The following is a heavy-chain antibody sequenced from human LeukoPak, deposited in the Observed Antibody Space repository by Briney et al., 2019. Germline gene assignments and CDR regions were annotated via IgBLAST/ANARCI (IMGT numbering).Heavy chain of an antibody. Sequence: GGSLRLSCAASRFTLNTYAMSWVRQAPGKGLEWVSAIIGGGGTASYADSVKGRFSISRDNSKNTLYLQMNSLRAEDTAVYYCAKDRAIAAAGDFVYWGQGTLVTVSS. D-gene: IGHD6-13*01. V-gene: IGHV3-23*01. CDR2: IIGGGGTA. CDR3: AKDRAIAAAGDFVY. CDR1: RFTLNTYA. J-gene: IGHJ4*02.